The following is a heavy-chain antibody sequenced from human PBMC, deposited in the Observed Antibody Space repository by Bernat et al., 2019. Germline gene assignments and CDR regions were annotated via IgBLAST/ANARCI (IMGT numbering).Heavy chain of an antibody. J-gene: IGHJ4*02. V-gene: IGHV3-30-3*01. Sequence: QVQLVEAGGGVVQPERSLRLSCAASGFTFNNYALHWVRQAPGRGLEWVALISYDGSVRQYSDSVKGRFTISRDNAQNTLYLQMDVLRPADTAVYYCSRDRRYCSGGSCVNEGGRAVDYWGQGTLVTVSS. CDR2: ISYDGSVR. CDR1: GFTFNNYA. D-gene: IGHD2-15*01. CDR3: SRDRRYCSGGSCVNEGGRAVDY.